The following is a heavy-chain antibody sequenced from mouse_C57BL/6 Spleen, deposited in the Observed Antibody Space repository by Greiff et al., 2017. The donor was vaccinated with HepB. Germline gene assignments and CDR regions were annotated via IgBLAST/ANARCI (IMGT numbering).Heavy chain of an antibody. D-gene: IGHD1-1*01. Sequence: VQLQQSGAELVRPGSSVKLSCKASGYTFTSYWMHWVKQRPIQGLEWIGNIDPSDSETHYNQKFKDKATLTVDKSSSTAYMQLSSLTSEDSAVYYCAREVADWYFDVWGTGTTVTVSS. V-gene: IGHV1-52*01. CDR2: IDPSDSET. CDR3: AREVADWYFDV. J-gene: IGHJ1*03. CDR1: GYTFTSYW.